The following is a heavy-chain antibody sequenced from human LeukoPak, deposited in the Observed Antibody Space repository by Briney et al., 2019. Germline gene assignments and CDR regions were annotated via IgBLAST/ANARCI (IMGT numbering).Heavy chain of an antibody. J-gene: IGHJ6*02. CDR3: ARDRYYDFWSGYYVSMDV. Sequence: PGGSLRLSCAASGFTFSSSAMSWVRQAPGKGLEWVSAISNNGGYTYYADSVKGRFTISRDNSKNTLYLQMNSLRAEDTAVYYCARDRYYDFWSGYYVSMDVWGQGTTVTVSS. CDR2: ISNNGGYT. V-gene: IGHV3-23*01. D-gene: IGHD3-3*01. CDR1: GFTFSSSA.